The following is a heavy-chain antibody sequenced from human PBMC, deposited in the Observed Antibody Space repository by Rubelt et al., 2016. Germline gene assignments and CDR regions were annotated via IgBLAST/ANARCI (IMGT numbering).Heavy chain of an antibody. V-gene: IGHV2-5*02. CDR1: GFSLDTSGMS. CDR2: IYWDGDK. J-gene: IGHJ4*02. CDR3: AHVGFKFNY. Sequence: QITLKESGPTLVKPTETLTLTCTFSGFSLDTSGMSVGWIRQPPGKAPEWLALIYWDGDKRYSPSLKSRLSIANDTSKNQVVVTWTNRDPVDTATYYCAHVGFKFNYWGQGTLVTVSS. D-gene: IGHD3-10*01.